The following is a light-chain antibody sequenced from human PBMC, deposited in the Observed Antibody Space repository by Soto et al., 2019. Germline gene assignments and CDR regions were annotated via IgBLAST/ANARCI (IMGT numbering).Light chain of an antibody. Sequence: QSALTQPASVSGSPGQSITIPCTGTSSDIGGYNFVSWYQQHPGRAPTLVIYKVSDRPSGVSSRFSASKSGNTASLTISGLQAEDEADYYYSSYSTTTSPQWVFGGGTKLTVL. CDR3: SSYSTTTSPQWV. J-gene: IGLJ3*02. CDR1: SSDIGGYNF. CDR2: KVS. V-gene: IGLV2-14*01.